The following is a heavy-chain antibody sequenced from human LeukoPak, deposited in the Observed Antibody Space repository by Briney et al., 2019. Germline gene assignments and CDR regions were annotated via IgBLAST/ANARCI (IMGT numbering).Heavy chain of an antibody. CDR1: GGSISSSSYY. CDR2: IYYSGST. V-gene: IGHV4-39*07. Sequence: PSETLSLTCTVSGGSISSSSYYWGWIRQPPGKGLEWIGSIYYSGSTYYNPSLKSRVTISVDTSKNQFSLKLSSVTAADTAVYYCARRRLFCSGGSCYRAFDYWGQGTLVTVSS. J-gene: IGHJ4*02. D-gene: IGHD2-15*01. CDR3: ARRRLFCSGGSCYRAFDY.